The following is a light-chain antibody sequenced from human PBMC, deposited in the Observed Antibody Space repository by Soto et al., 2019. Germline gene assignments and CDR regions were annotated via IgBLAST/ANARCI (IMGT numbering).Light chain of an antibody. V-gene: IGLV2-23*01. J-gene: IGLJ2*01. Sequence: QSALTQPASVSGSPGQSITISCTGTSSDVGPYNLVSWYQQHPGKAPKVMIYEGSKRPSGVSNRFSGSKSGNTASLTISGLQAEDEADYYCCSYAGSSTVVFGGGTKLTVL. CDR3: CSYAGSSTVV. CDR2: EGS. CDR1: SSDVGPYNL.